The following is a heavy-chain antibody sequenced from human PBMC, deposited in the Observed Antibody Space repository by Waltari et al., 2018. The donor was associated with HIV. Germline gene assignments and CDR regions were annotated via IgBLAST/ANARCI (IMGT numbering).Heavy chain of an antibody. CDR2: IYPDDTT. V-gene: IGHV3-53*01. CDR1: NFTISDRP. D-gene: IGHD3-22*01. Sequence: EYGGRLLQTGGSLGHSCGASNFTISDRPVTWVRQASGGALEWVAVIYPDDTTHYADSVRGRFTISRVRSRTSVLLLMNGLFVDDSAIYYCATGVRYYGPWGQGTRVTVSS. CDR3: ATGVRYYGP. J-gene: IGHJ1*01.